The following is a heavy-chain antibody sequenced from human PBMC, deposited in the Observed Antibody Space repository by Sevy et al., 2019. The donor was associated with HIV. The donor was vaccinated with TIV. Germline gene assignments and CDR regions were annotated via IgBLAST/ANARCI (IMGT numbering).Heavy chain of an antibody. CDR3: ASWSHNVVFDY. CDR2: IYYSGST. V-gene: IGHV4-59*13. CDR1: GGSISTYY. J-gene: IGHJ4*02. D-gene: IGHD2-8*01. Sequence: SETLSLTCTVSGGSISTYYWSWIRQPPGKGLEWIGSIYYSGSTNYNPSLKSRVTISVDTSKNQFSLNLSSVTAADTAVYYCASWSHNVVFDYLGQGTLVTVSS.